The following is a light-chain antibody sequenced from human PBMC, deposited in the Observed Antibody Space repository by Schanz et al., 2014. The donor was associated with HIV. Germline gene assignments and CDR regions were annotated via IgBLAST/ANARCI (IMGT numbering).Light chain of an antibody. CDR3: QQYYTLSRT. V-gene: IGKV1-9*01. CDR1: QGISSY. CDR2: AAS. J-gene: IGKJ1*01. Sequence: DIQLTQSPSFLSASVGARVTITCRASQGISSYLAWYQQKPGKAPKLLIYAASTLQSGVPSRFSGSGSGTEFTLTISGLQPDDFATYYCQQYYTLSRTFGPGTKVEIK.